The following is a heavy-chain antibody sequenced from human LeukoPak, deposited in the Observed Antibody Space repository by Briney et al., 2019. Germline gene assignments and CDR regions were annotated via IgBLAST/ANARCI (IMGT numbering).Heavy chain of an antibody. V-gene: IGHV1-69*13. D-gene: IGHD2-2*02. CDR3: ARVRYCSSTSCYIEAPGAFDY. CDR1: GGTFSSYA. CDR2: IIPIFGTA. Sequence: SVKVSCKASGGTFSSYAISWVRQAPGQGLEWMGGIIPIFGTANYAQKFQGRVTITADESTSTAYMELSSLRSEDTAVYYCARVRYCSSTSCYIEAPGAFDYWGQGTLVTVSS. J-gene: IGHJ4*02.